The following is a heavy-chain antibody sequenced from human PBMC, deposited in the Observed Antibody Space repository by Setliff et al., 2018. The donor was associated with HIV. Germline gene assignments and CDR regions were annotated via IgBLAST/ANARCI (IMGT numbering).Heavy chain of an antibody. J-gene: IGHJ6*02. V-gene: IGHV1-46*01. CDR1: GYAFTSDH. CDR3: ARVETTVRGATYAMDF. Sequence: GASVKVSCKASGYAFTSDHMHWVRQAPGQGLEWVGMITPGDGHTNYEQKFQGRVTMTRDTSTNTVYMELSSLRAEDTAVYYCARVETTVRGATYAMDFWGQGTTVTVSS. D-gene: IGHD3-10*01. CDR2: ITPGDGHT.